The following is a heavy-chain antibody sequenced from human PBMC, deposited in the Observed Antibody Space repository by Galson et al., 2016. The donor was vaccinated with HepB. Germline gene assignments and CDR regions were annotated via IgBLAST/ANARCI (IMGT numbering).Heavy chain of an antibody. D-gene: IGHD5-12*01. Sequence: FRSYAMHWVRQAPGKGLQWVAVISYDGSSKYYADSVKGRFTVSRDNSKNTLYLQMDSLRTEDTALYYCAKVHRGYSRYDQYYYYYGLHVWGQGTTVTVSS. CDR2: ISYDGSSK. J-gene: IGHJ6*02. CDR3: AKVHRGYSRYDQYYYYYGLHV. CDR1: FRSYA. V-gene: IGHV3-30*18.